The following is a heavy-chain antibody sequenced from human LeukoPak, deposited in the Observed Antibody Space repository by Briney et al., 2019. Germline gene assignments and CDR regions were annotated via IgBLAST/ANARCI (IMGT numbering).Heavy chain of an antibody. J-gene: IGHJ4*02. Sequence: SETLSLTCTVSGGSISSSSYYWGWIRQPPGKGLEWIGSIYYSGSTNYNPSLKSRVTISVDTSKNQFSLKLSSVTAADTAVYYCARAVRGVTPYFDYWGQGTLVTVSS. V-gene: IGHV4-39*07. CDR1: GGSISSSSYY. D-gene: IGHD3-10*01. CDR3: ARAVRGVTPYFDY. CDR2: IYYSGST.